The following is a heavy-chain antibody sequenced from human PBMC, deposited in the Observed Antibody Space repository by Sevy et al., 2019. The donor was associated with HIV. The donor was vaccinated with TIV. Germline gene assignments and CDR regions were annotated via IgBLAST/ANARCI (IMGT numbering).Heavy chain of an antibody. CDR1: GFTFGEYY. J-gene: IGHJ4*01. CDR3: ARCPGYSTDWETPRSHHFDY. Sequence: GGSLRLSCAASGFTFGEYYMSWIRQAPGEGLEWIAHINPRTSVIFYKDSVKGRFTITWDNATKSLFLQMNSLTAEDTAIYYCARCPGYSTDWETPRSHHFDYWGHGTLVTVSS. CDR2: INPRTSVI. D-gene: IGHD6-19*01. V-gene: IGHV3-11*01.